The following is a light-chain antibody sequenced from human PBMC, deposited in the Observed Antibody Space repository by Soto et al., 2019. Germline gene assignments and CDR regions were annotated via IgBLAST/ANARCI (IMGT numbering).Light chain of an antibody. V-gene: IGLV2-23*01. CDR3: CSYAGASTYV. CDR1: SSDVGSYNL. CDR2: EGT. Sequence: QSALAQPASVSGSPGQSITFSCTGTSSDVGSYNLVSWYQQHPGKAPKLMIYEGTKRPSGVSNRFSGSKSGNTASQTISGLQAEDEADYYCCSYAGASTYVFGTGTKVTVL. J-gene: IGLJ1*01.